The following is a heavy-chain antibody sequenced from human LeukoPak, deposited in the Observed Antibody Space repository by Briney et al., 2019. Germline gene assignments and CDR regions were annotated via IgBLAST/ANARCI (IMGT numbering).Heavy chain of an antibody. Sequence: GESLKISCKGSGYSFTNYWIGWVRQMSGKGLEWMGIIYPGDSDTRYSPSFQGQVTISADKSISTAYLQWSSLKASDTAMYYCARSMVRGVIIASFDYWGQRTLVTVSS. D-gene: IGHD3-10*01. CDR3: ARSMVRGVIIASFDY. CDR2: IYPGDSDT. CDR1: GYSFTNYW. V-gene: IGHV5-51*01. J-gene: IGHJ4*02.